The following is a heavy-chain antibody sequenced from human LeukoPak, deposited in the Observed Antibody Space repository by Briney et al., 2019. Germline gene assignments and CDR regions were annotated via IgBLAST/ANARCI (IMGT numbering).Heavy chain of an antibody. Sequence: GGSLKLSCATSGFTFSGSAMHWVRQASGKGLEWVGRIRSKANSYATAYAASVKGRFTISRDDSKNTAYLQMNSLKTEDTAVYFCSSGGYCTSTSCYGENWGQGTLVTVSS. CDR3: SSGGYCTSTSCYGEN. V-gene: IGHV3-73*01. J-gene: IGHJ4*02. CDR1: GFTFSGSA. CDR2: IRSKANSYAT. D-gene: IGHD2-2*01.